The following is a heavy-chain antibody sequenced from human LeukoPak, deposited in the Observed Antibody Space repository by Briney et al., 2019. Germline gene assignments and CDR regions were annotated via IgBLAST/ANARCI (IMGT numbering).Heavy chain of an antibody. J-gene: IGHJ4*02. V-gene: IGHV4-30-4*01. CDR3: ARGRSWSFDY. CDR1: GGSISSGDYY. D-gene: IGHD6-13*01. Sequence: SETLSLTCTVSGGSISSGDYYWSWIRQPPGEDLEWIGYIYYSGSTYYNPSLKSRVTISVDTSKNQFSLKLSSVTAADTAVYYCARGRSWSFDYWGQGTLVTVSS. CDR2: IYYSGST.